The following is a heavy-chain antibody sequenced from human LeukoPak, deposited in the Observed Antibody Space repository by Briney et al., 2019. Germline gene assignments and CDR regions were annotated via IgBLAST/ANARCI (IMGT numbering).Heavy chain of an antibody. CDR1: GGSISSSSYY. Sequence: PSETLSLTCTVSGGSISSSSYYWGWIRQPPGKGLEWIGSIYYSGSTYYNPSLKSRVTISVDTSKNQFSLKLSSVTAADTAVYYCAREEGIAAAAAYYFDYWGQGTLVTVSS. V-gene: IGHV4-39*07. J-gene: IGHJ4*02. D-gene: IGHD6-13*01. CDR3: AREEGIAAAAAYYFDY. CDR2: IYYSGST.